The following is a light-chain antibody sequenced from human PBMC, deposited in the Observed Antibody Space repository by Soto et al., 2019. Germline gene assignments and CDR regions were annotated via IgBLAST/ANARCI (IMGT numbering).Light chain of an antibody. J-gene: IGLJ1*01. Sequence: SLLTQPASLSGSPGQSITISCTGTSSEVGGYNYVSWYQHHPGKAPKLMIFDVSNRPSGVSNRFSGSKSGNTASLTISGLQPEDEADYYCSSYTTSNTRQIVFGTGTKVTVL. V-gene: IGLV2-14*03. CDR2: DVS. CDR1: SSEVGGYNY. CDR3: SSYTTSNTRQIV.